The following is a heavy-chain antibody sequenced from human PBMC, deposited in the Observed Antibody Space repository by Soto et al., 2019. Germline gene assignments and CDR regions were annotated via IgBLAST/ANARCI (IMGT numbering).Heavy chain of an antibody. J-gene: IGHJ4*02. CDR3: ARGRASGSYYLLDY. D-gene: IGHD3-10*01. Sequence: SVKVSCKASGNTFTSYDINWVRQATGHGLEWMGWINPNSGNIGYAQKFQGRVTMTRDTAIRTAYMEVSRLRSDDTAVYYCARGRASGSYYLLDYWGQGTLVTVSS. V-gene: IGHV1-8*01. CDR2: INPNSGNI. CDR1: GNTFTSYD.